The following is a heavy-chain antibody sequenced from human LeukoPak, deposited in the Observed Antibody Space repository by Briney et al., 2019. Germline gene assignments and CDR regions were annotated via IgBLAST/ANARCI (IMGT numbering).Heavy chain of an antibody. Sequence: GGSLRLSCAASGFTVSSNYMSWVRQAPGKGLEWVSVIYSGGSTYYADSAKGRFTISRDNSKNTLYLQMNSLRAEDTAVYYCARDRRQSGDGDVWGQGTTVTVSS. D-gene: IGHD2-21*02. J-gene: IGHJ6*02. CDR2: IYSGGST. CDR3: ARDRRQSGDGDV. V-gene: IGHV3-53*01. CDR1: GFTVSSNY.